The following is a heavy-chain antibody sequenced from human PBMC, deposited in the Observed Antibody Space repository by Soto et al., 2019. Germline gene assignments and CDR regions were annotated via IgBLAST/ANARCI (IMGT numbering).Heavy chain of an antibody. CDR1: GYTFTGYY. CDR2: INPNSGGT. D-gene: IGHD6-13*01. V-gene: IGHV1-2*04. J-gene: IGHJ4*02. Sequence: ASGKVAGNAAGYTFTGYYMYSVRQAPGQGLESMGWINPNSGGTNYAQKFQGWVTMTRETSISTPYMELSRLRSEDTALYYCAIELGRSNQFDHWGQGTMVASPQ. CDR3: AIELGRSNQFDH.